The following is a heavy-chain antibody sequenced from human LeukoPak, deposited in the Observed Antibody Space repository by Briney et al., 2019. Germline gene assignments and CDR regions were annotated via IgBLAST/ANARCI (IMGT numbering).Heavy chain of an antibody. CDR3: ARQMGTNYGDYSLDY. Sequence: ASVKVSCKASGYTFTSYGISWVRQAPGQGLEWMGWISAYNGNTNYAQKLQGRVTMTTDTSTSTAYMELRSLRSDDTAVYYCARQMGTNYGDYSLDYWGQGTLVTVSS. D-gene: IGHD4-17*01. J-gene: IGHJ4*02. CDR2: ISAYNGNT. V-gene: IGHV1-18*01. CDR1: GYTFTSYG.